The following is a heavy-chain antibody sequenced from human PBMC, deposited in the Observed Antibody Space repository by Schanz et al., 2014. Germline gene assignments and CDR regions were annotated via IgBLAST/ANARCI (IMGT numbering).Heavy chain of an antibody. V-gene: IGHV3-23*01. Sequence: DVQLLESGGGLVQPGGSLRLSCAASGFTFSNYAMSWVRQAPGKGLEWVSAISGSGGSTYYADSVKGRFTISRDNSKNTLYLQMHTLRAEDTAVYYCAKDLLYGAPMPLNHLDYWGQGTLVTVSS. CDR3: AKDLLYGAPMPLNHLDY. J-gene: IGHJ4*02. D-gene: IGHD2-2*01. CDR1: GFTFSNYA. CDR2: ISGSGGST.